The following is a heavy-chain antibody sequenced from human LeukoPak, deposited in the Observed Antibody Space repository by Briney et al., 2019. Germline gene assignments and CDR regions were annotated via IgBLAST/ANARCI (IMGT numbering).Heavy chain of an antibody. V-gene: IGHV3-30*02. CDR1: GFTFSSYG. Sequence: GGSLRLSCAASGFTFSSYGMHWVRQAPGKGLEWVAFIRYDESNKYYADSVKGRFTISRDNSKNTLYLQMNSLRAEDTAAYYCAKDFYCGGDCLIFDFWGQGTLVTVSS. D-gene: IGHD2-21*02. CDR3: AKDFYCGGDCLIFDF. J-gene: IGHJ4*02. CDR2: IRYDESNK.